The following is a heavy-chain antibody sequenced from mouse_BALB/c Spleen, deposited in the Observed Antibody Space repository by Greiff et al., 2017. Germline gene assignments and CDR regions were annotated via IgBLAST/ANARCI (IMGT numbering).Heavy chain of an antibody. CDR1: GFTFSSYT. J-gene: IGHJ2*01. Sequence: EVQLVESGGGLVQPGGSLKLSCAASGFTFSSYTMSWVRQTPEKRLEWVAYISNGGGSTYYPDTVKGRFTISRDNAKNTLYLQMSSLKSEDTAMYYCARLNWDAYYFDYWGQGTTLTVSS. CDR3: ARLNWDAYYFDY. V-gene: IGHV5-12-2*01. D-gene: IGHD4-1*01. CDR2: ISNGGGST.